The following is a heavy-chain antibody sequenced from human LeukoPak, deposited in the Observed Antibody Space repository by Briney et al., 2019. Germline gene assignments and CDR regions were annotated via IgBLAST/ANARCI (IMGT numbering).Heavy chain of an antibody. D-gene: IGHD3-10*01. J-gene: IGHJ4*02. Sequence: NPGRSLRLSCAASGFTFSSYSMNWVRQAPGKGLEWVSSISSSSSYIYYADSVKGRFTISRDNAKDSLYLQMNSLRAEDTAVYYCARDGGPSYGSGSGPCDYWGQGTLVTVSS. CDR1: GFTFSSYS. V-gene: IGHV3-21*01. CDR3: ARDGGPSYGSGSGPCDY. CDR2: ISSSSSYI.